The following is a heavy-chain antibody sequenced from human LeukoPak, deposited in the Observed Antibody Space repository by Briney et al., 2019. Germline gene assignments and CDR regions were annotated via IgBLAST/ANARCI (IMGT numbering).Heavy chain of an antibody. CDR1: GFTFSSYW. CDR2: INTDGSST. CDR3: ARAAAGTYWYFDL. J-gene: IGHJ2*01. Sequence: GGSLRLSCAASGFTFSSYWMHWVRQAPGKGLVWVSRINTDGSSTSYADSVKGRFTISRDNAKNSLYLQMNSLRAEDTAVYYCARAAAGTYWYFDLWGRGTLVTVSS. D-gene: IGHD6-13*01. V-gene: IGHV3-74*01.